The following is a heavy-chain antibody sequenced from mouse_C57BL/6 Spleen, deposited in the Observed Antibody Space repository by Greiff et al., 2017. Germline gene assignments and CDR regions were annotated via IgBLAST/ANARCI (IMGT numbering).Heavy chain of an antibody. CDR2: IYPGSGST. D-gene: IGHD1-1*01. CDR3: ARNYGSSYVAWFAY. Sequence: QVQLQQPGAELVKPGASVKMSCKASGYTFTSYWITWVKQRPGQGLEWIGDIYPGSGSTNYNEKFKSKATLTVDTSSSTAYMQLSSLTSEDSAVYYCARNYGSSYVAWFAYWGQGTLVTVSA. V-gene: IGHV1-55*01. CDR1: GYTFTSYW. J-gene: IGHJ3*01.